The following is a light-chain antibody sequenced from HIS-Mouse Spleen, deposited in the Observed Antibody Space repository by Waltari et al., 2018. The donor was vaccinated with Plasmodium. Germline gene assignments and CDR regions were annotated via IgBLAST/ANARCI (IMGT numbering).Light chain of an antibody. CDR2: EDS. Sequence: SYELTQPPSVSVSPGQTARITCSGAALPNKYAYWYQQKSGQAPLLVIYEDSKRPSGIPERLSGSISGTSATLTISGAQVEDEADYYWYSTDSSGNHRVFGGGTKLTVL. J-gene: IGLJ3*02. CDR1: ALPNKY. CDR3: YSTDSSGNHRV. V-gene: IGLV3-10*01.